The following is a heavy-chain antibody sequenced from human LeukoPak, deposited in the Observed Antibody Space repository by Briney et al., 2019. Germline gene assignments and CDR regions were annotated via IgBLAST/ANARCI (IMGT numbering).Heavy chain of an antibody. CDR1: GFTFTNAW. V-gene: IGHV3-15*01. D-gene: IGHD3-16*01. CDR2: IRAKTEGATT. J-gene: IGHJ4*02. CDR3: STDGGGSQVGVYAAY. Sequence: GSLRLSCPTSGFTFTNAWMNLVRQAPGKGLEWVGRIRAKTEGATTDFAAPVKGRFTIPRDDSKNTLYLQMNSLKTEDTAVYYCSTDGGGSQVGVYAAYWGQGTLVTVSS.